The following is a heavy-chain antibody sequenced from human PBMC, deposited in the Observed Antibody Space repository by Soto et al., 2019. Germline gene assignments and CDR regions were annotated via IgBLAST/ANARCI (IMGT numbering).Heavy chain of an antibody. D-gene: IGHD2-15*01. J-gene: IGHJ4*02. CDR3: GRGGKSGGLDY. CDR2: SSSFSSYT. V-gene: IGHV3-11*06. Sequence: PGGSMRLSGAACGFSFKDYDLRWSRRTLGKGRELGSYSSSFSSYTNYADAVKGSSAISRYNAKNSLYLQMNSLRAEDTAVYCCGRGGKSGGLDYWGQGTLITVSS. CDR1: GFSFKDYD.